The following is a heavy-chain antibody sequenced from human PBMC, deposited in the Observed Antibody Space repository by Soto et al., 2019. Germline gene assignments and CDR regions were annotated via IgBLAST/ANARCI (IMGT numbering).Heavy chain of an antibody. Sequence: GGSLRLSCAASGFTFSSYGMHWVRQAPGKGLEWVAVISYDGSNKYYADSVKGRFTISRDNSKNTLYLQMNSLRAEDTAVYYCAKGQHDYDSSGYPPWFDPWGQGTLVTVSS. V-gene: IGHV3-30*18. CDR3: AKGQHDYDSSGYPPWFDP. D-gene: IGHD3-22*01. CDR1: GFTFSSYG. J-gene: IGHJ5*02. CDR2: ISYDGSNK.